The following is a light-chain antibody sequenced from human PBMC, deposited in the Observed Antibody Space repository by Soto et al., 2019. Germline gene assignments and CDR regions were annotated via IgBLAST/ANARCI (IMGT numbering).Light chain of an antibody. CDR2: GAS. V-gene: IGKV3-15*01. J-gene: IGKJ1*01. CDR1: QSVSSN. Sequence: EILMTQSPATLSVSPGERATLSCRASQSVSSNLAWYQQKPGQAPRLLIHGASTKATGIPDRFSGSGSGTEFTLTISSLQSEDFAVYSCQQYNNWPSWTVGQGTKVDSK. CDR3: QQYNNWPSWT.